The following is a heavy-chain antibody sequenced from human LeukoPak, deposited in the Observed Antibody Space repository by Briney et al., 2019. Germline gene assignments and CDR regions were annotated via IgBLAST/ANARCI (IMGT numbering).Heavy chain of an antibody. Sequence: ASVKVSCKASGYTFTSYAMNWVRPAPGQGLEWMGWINTNTGNPTYAQGFTGRFVFSLDTSVSTAYLQISSLKAEDTAVYYCARTYYDFWSDPRYFDYWGQGTLVTVSS. D-gene: IGHD3-3*01. J-gene: IGHJ4*02. CDR3: ARTYYDFWSDPRYFDY. V-gene: IGHV7-4-1*02. CDR2: INTNTGNP. CDR1: GYTFTSYA.